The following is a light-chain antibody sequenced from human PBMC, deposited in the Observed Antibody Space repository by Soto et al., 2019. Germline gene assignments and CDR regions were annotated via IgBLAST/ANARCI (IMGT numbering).Light chain of an antibody. CDR3: QQYGSSPQT. CDR2: DAS. J-gene: IGKJ1*01. Sequence: EVVMTQSPATLSLSPGERATLSCRASQSVSTYLAWYQQKPGQAPRLLIYDASNRATGIPARFSGSGSATDFTLTISRLEPEDFAVYYCQQYGSSPQTFGQGTKVDIK. V-gene: IGKV3-20*01. CDR1: QSVSTY.